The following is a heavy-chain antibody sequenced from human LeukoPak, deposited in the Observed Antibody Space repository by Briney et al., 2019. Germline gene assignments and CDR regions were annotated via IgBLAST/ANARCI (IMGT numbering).Heavy chain of an antibody. J-gene: IGHJ5*02. CDR2: INPNSGGT. D-gene: IGHD3-9*01. V-gene: IGHV1-2*02. Sequence: ASVKVSCKASGYTFTGYYMHWVRQAPGQGLEWMGWINPNSGGTNYAQKFQGRVTMTRDTSISTAYMELSRLRSDDTAVYYCARVQYYDILTGYYSNWFDPWGQGTLVTVSS. CDR1: GYTFTGYY. CDR3: ARVQYYDILTGYYSNWFDP.